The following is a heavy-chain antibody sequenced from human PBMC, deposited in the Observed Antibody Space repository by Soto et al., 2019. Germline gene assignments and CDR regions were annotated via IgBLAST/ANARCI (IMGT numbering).Heavy chain of an antibody. J-gene: IGHJ4*02. Sequence: SETLSLTCSVSGSAISSAYYWGWVRQPPGKGLEWIASVFHSGTTYYNPSLMSRVTVSLDTSKGQFSLKLSSVTAADTAVYYCASDFWTGYPLFDLWGQGALVTVSS. D-gene: IGHD3-3*01. CDR1: GSAISSAYY. CDR3: ASDFWTGYPLFDL. CDR2: VFHSGTT. V-gene: IGHV4-38-2*02.